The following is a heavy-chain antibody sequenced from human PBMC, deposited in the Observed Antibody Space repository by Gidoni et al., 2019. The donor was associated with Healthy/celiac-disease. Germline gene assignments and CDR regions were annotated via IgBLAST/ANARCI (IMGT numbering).Heavy chain of an antibody. Sequence: EVQLVESGGGLVQPGGALRLSWAASGFTFSSYAMSWVRQAPGKGLEWVSAISGSCGRTYYADSVKGRFTLSRDTSKNTLSLHMHSLRAEDTAVYYCAQDPTVERQHDAFDIWGQGTMVTVSS. J-gene: IGHJ3*02. D-gene: IGHD4-17*01. CDR1: GFTFSSYA. CDR2: ISGSCGRT. CDR3: AQDPTVERQHDAFDI. V-gene: IGHV3-23*04.